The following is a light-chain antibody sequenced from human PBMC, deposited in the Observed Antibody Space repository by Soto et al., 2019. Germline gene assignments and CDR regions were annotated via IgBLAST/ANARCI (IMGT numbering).Light chain of an antibody. V-gene: IGKV3-11*01. CDR1: QSVSSY. Sequence: EIVLTQSPATLSLSPGERGTLSCRASQSVSSYLAWYQQKPGQAPRLLIYDASNRATGIPARFSGSGSGTDFTLTISSLEPEDFAVYYCQQGGDLSTFGQGTRREIK. CDR3: QQGGDLST. CDR2: DAS. J-gene: IGKJ5*01.